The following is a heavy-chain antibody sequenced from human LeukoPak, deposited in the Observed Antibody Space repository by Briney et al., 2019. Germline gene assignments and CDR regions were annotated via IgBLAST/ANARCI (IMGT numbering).Heavy chain of an antibody. J-gene: IGHJ6*03. CDR1: EDSFTNYW. CDR2: IYPGDSDT. Sequence: HGESLKISCKGSEDSFTNYWIGWVRQMPGKGLEFMGIIYPGDSDTRYSPSFQGQVTISADKSSSTAYLQWSSLKASDTAMYYCARASPLARYYMDVWGKGTTVTVSS. CDR3: ARASPLARYYMDV. V-gene: IGHV5-51*01.